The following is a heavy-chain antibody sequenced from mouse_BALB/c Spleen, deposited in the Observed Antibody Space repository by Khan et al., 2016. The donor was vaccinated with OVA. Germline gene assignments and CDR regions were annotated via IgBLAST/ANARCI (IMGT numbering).Heavy chain of an antibody. CDR3: ARSGTTVVAYWYFDV. J-gene: IGHJ1*01. D-gene: IGHD1-1*01. V-gene: IGHV3-1*02. Sequence: VQLKESGPDLVKPSQSLSLTCTVTGYSITSGYSWHWIRQFPGNKLEWMGYIHYSGSTNYNPSLKSRISITRDTSKNQFFLQLNSVTTEDTATXYCARSGTTVVAYWYFDVWGPGTTVTVSS. CDR2: IHYSGST. CDR1: GYSITSGYS.